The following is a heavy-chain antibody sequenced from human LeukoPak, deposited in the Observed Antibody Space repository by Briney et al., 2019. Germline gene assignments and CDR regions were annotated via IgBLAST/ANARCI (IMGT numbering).Heavy chain of an antibody. CDR3: ARDGGLPAYYYYYMDV. CDR2: IREDGSEK. CDR1: GFTFSSSW. Sequence: GGSLRLSCAASGFTFSSSWMTWVRQAPGKGLEWVASIREDGSEKTSVDSVKGRFTISRDNAKNSLYLQMDSLRAEDTAVYYCARDGGLPAYYYYYMDVWGKGTTVTISS. V-gene: IGHV3-7*01. J-gene: IGHJ6*03. D-gene: IGHD5-12*01.